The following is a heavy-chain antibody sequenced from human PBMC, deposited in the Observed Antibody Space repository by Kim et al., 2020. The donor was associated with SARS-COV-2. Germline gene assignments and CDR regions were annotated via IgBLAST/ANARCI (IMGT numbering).Heavy chain of an antibody. CDR2: MNPNSGNT. J-gene: IGHJ6*02. D-gene: IGHD3-3*01. V-gene: IGHV1-8*01. Sequence: ASVKVSCKASGYTFTSYDINWVRQATGQGLEWMGWMNPNSGNTGYAQKFQGRVTMTRNTSISTAYMELSSLRSEDTAVYYCARGPTLQDFWSVYYQPQTVYYYYGMDVWGQGTTVTVSS. CDR1: GYTFTSYD. CDR3: ARGPTLQDFWSVYYQPQTVYYYYGMDV.